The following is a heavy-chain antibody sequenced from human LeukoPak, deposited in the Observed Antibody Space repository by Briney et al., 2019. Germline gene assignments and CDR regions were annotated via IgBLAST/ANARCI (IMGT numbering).Heavy chain of an antibody. CDR3: LYGGYFQH. J-gene: IGHJ1*01. Sequence: GSLRLSCAASGFTFSSYWMHWVRQVPNQGLMWVSRINSDETISEYVDPVNGRFTISRDNAKNTLYLQMNGLRAEDTAVYFCLYGGYFQHWGQGTLVTVSS. CDR2: INSDETIS. V-gene: IGHV3-74*01. D-gene: IGHD3-16*01. CDR1: GFTFSSYW.